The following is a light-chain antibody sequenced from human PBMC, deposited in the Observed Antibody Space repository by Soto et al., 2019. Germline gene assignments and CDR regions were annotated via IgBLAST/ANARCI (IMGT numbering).Light chain of an antibody. Sequence: SYELTQPPSVSDAPGETARISCGGNNVGSRSVHWYQQKPGQAPFLAIYYDSERPSGIPERFSGSNSGNTATLIISRVEAGDEADYYCQVWEATGDQVVFGGGTKLTVL. CDR1: NVGSRS. CDR2: YDS. J-gene: IGLJ2*01. V-gene: IGLV3-21*01. CDR3: QVWEATGDQVV.